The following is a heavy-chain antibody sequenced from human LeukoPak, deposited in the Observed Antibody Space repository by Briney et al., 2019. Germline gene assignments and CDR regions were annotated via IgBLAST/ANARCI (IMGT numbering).Heavy chain of an antibody. CDR3: ARGSYYGSGFLFDY. D-gene: IGHD3-10*01. V-gene: IGHV1-8*01. CDR2: MNPNSGNT. J-gene: IGHJ4*02. CDR1: GYTFTSYG. Sequence: GASVKVSCKASGYTFTSYGINWVRRATGQGLEWMGWMNPNSGNTGYAQKFQGRVTMTRNTSISTAYMELSSLRSEDTAVYYCARGSYYGSGFLFDYWGQGTLVTVSS.